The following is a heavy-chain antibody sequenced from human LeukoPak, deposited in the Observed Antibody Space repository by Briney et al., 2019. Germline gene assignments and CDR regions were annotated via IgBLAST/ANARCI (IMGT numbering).Heavy chain of an antibody. D-gene: IGHD3-10*01. V-gene: IGHV4-4*07. CDR2: IYNIGST. J-gene: IGHJ6*03. CDR3: ARDSERPPYYYYYMDV. CDR1: GGSISSYH. Sequence: SEALSLTCNVSGGSISSYHWSWIRQPAGKGLEWVGRIYNIGSTNYNPSLKSRVFISVDKSKNLLSLKLISVTAADTAVYFCARDSERPPYYYYYMDVWGRGTTVTISS.